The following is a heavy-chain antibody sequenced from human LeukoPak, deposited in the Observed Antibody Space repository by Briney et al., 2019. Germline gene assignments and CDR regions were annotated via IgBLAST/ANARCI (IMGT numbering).Heavy chain of an antibody. V-gene: IGHV5-51*01. CDR1: GYSFNTYW. D-gene: IGHD2-15*01. CDR3: ARSRGYCTGASCSVYFDL. CDR2: IYPADSDT. Sequence: HGESLKISCKGSGYSFNTYWIGWVRKIPGKGLEWLGIIYPADSDTRYSPSFQGQVTFSADKSISTAHLQWSSLEASDTAMYYCARSRGYCTGASCSVYFDLWGQGTLVTVSS. J-gene: IGHJ4*02.